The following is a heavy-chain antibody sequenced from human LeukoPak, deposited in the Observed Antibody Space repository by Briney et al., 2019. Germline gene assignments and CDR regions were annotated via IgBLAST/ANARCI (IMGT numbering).Heavy chain of an antibody. CDR2: IIPIFGTA. J-gene: IGHJ6*03. V-gene: IGHV1-69*05. Sequence: GASVKVSCKASGGTFSSYAISWVRQAPGQGLEWMGRIIPIFGTANYAPKFQGRVTITTDESTSTAYMELSSLRSEDTAVYYCARGVPIRDYYYYYMDVWGKGTTVTVSS. CDR3: ARGVPIRDYYYYYMDV. D-gene: IGHD5-24*01. CDR1: GGTFSSYA.